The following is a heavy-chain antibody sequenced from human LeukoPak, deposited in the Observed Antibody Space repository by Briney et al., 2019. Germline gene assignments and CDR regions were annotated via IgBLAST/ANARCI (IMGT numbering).Heavy chain of an antibody. V-gene: IGHV4-39*07. CDR3: ARGESSGWYYFNY. CDR2: IYYSGST. D-gene: IGHD6-13*01. CDR1: GGSISSSSYY. Sequence: SETLSLTCTVSGGSISSSSYYWGWIRQPPGKGLEWIGSIYYSGSTYYNPSLKSRVTISVDTSKNQFSLKLSSVTAADTAVYYCARGESSGWYYFNYWGQGTLVTVSS. J-gene: IGHJ4*02.